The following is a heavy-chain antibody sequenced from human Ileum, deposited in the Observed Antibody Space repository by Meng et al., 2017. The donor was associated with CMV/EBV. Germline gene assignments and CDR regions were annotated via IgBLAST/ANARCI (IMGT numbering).Heavy chain of an antibody. V-gene: IGHV3-21*01. Sequence: GGSLRLSCAASGFTFNTYSMTWVRQAPGKGLEWVSSISSGSDYIHYADSVKGRFTISRDNARNSLFLQMNSLRAGDTAVYYCATDGGTGWGQGTLVTVS. J-gene: IGHJ4*02. CDR3: ATDGGTG. CDR2: ISSGSDYI. D-gene: IGHD3-10*01. CDR1: GFTFNTYS.